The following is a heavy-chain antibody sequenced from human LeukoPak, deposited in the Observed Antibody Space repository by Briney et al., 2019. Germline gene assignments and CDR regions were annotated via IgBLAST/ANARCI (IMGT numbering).Heavy chain of an antibody. CDR2: INPNSGGT. J-gene: IGHJ4*02. D-gene: IGHD2-15*01. V-gene: IGHV1-2*02. CDR3: AREKNCSGGSCYSG. Sequence: ASVKVSCKASGYTFTGYYMHWVRQAPGQGLEWVGWINPNSGGTNYAQKFQGRVTMTRDTSISTAYMELSRLRSDDTAVYYCAREKNCSGGSCYSGWGQGTLVTVSS. CDR1: GYTFTGYY.